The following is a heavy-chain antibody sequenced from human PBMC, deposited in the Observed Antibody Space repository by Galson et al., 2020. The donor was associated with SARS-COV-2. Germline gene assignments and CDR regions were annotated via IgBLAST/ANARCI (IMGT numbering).Heavy chain of an antibody. V-gene: IGHV4-39*01. J-gene: IGHJ4*02. CDR2: TYDSGST. CDR3: ASHGRGEILFPFDD. Sequence: SETLSLTCTVSGGFISSSIYFWGWIRQPPGKGLQWIGTTYDSGSTYYDPSLKSRLTISVDTSKNQFSLKLSSVTAADTAVYYCASHGRGEILFPFDDWGQGILVTVSS. D-gene: IGHD1-26*01. CDR1: GGFISSSIYF.